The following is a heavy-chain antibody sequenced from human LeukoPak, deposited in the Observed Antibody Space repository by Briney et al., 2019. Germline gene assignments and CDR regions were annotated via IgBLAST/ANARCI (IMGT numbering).Heavy chain of an antibody. CDR1: GFTFSSFA. V-gene: IGHV3-23*01. Sequence: PGGSLRLSCAASGFTFSSFAMNWVRQAPGKGPEWVSVISGSGGSTYYADSVKGRFTISRDNAKNSLYLQMNSLRAEDTAVYYCARGTYDYGAGSAFDIWGQGTMVTVSS. D-gene: IGHD4-17*01. J-gene: IGHJ3*02. CDR2: ISGSGGST. CDR3: ARGTYDYGAGSAFDI.